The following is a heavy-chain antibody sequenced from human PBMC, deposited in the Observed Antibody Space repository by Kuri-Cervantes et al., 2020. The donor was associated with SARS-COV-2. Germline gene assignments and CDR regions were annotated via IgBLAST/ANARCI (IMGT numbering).Heavy chain of an antibody. V-gene: IGHV3-30*04. CDR1: GFTFSSYA. D-gene: IGHD2-8*01. J-gene: IGHJ6*03. CDR2: ISYDGSNK. CDR3: ARAGNVLMVYAIAYYMDV. Sequence: GGSLRLSCAASGFTFSSYAMHWVRKAPGKGLEWVAVISYDGSNKYYADSVKGRFTISRDNSKNTLYLQMNSLRAEDTAVYYCARAGNVLMVYAIAYYMDVWGKGTTVTVSS.